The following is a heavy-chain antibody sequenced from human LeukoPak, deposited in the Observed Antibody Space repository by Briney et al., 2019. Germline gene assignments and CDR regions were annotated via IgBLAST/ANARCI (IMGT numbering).Heavy chain of an antibody. J-gene: IGHJ4*02. D-gene: IGHD5-12*01. V-gene: IGHV3-30-3*01. CDR1: GLTFSSYA. CDR3: ARDYLPVFLASHHSGYRWGSLY. CDR2: ISYDGSNK. Sequence: PGGSLRLSCAASGLTFSSYAVSWVRQAPGKGLEWVAVISYDGSNKYYADSVKGRFTISRDNSKNTLYLQMNSLRAEDTAVYYCARDYLPVFLASHHSGYRWGSLYWGQGTLVTVSS.